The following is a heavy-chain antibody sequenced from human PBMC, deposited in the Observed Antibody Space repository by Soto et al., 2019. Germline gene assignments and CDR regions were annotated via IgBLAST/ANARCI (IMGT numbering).Heavy chain of an antibody. Sequence: SETLSLTCTVSGGSISSGGYYWGWIRQHPGKGLEWIGYIYYSGSTYYNPSLKSRVTISVDTSKNQFSLKLSSVTAADTAVYYCARYLVPPYDFWSGYYEYYFAYWGQGTLVTVSS. D-gene: IGHD3-3*01. CDR1: GGSISSGGYY. J-gene: IGHJ4*02. V-gene: IGHV4-31*03. CDR2: IYYSGST. CDR3: ARYLVPPYDFWSGYYEYYFAY.